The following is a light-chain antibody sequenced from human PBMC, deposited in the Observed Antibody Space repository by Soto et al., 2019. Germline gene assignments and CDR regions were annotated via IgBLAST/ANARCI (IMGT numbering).Light chain of an antibody. CDR1: TRDVGGYNY. V-gene: IGLV2-14*03. CDR2: DVT. CDR3: SSYTSSSNPVV. Sequence: QSALTQPASVSGSPGQSITISCTGTTRDVGGYNYVSWYQQHPGKTPKLMIYDVTNRPSGVSNRFSGSKSGNTASLTISGLQAEDEADYYCSSYTSSSNPVVFGGGTKLTVL. J-gene: IGLJ2*01.